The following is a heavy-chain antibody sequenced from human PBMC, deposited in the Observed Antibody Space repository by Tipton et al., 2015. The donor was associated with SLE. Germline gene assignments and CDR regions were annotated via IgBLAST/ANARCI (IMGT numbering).Heavy chain of an antibody. CDR1: GGSISSSSYY. Sequence: TLSLTCTVSGGSISSSSYYWGWIRQPPGKGLEWIGSIYYSGSTYYNPSLKSRVTMSVDKSKNEFSLELTSVTAADTAVYYCAKYYYDSSGLQSFDYWGQGTLVTVSS. CDR3: AKYYYDSSGLQSFDY. V-gene: IGHV4-39*07. CDR2: IYYSGST. J-gene: IGHJ4*02. D-gene: IGHD3-22*01.